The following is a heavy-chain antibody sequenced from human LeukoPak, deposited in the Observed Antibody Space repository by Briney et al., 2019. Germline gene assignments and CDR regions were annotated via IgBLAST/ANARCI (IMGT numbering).Heavy chain of an antibody. CDR1: GGSFSGYY. Sequence: SETLSLTCAVYGGSFSGYYWSWIRQPPGKGLEWIGEIDHSGRTNSNPSLKSRVTISVDMSKNQFFLSLSSVTAADTAVYYCARKSIVAAGRKPYDYWDQGTLVTVSP. V-gene: IGHV4-34*01. CDR3: ARKSIVAAGRKPYDY. D-gene: IGHD6-13*01. CDR2: IDHSGRT. J-gene: IGHJ4*02.